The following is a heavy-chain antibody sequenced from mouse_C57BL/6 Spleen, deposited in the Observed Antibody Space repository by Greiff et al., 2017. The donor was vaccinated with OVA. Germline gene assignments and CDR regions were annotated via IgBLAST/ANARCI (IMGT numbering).Heavy chain of an antibody. Sequence: VQLQQSGAELVKPGASVKMSCKASGYTFTSYWITWVKQRPGQGLEWIGDIYPGSGSTNYNEKFKSKATRTVDTSSSTAYMQLSSLTSEDSAVYYCARKWGVTTEEDYWGQGTTLTVSS. D-gene: IGHD2-2*01. CDR2: IYPGSGST. V-gene: IGHV1-55*01. CDR3: ARKWGVTTEEDY. CDR1: GYTFTSYW. J-gene: IGHJ2*01.